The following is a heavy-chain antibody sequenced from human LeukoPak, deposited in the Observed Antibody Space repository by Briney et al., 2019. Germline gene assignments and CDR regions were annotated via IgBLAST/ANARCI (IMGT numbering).Heavy chain of an antibody. CDR2: IYYSGTT. CDR1: GRSISGSSYY. CDR3: ARIVGVVVITGADAFDI. D-gene: IGHD3-22*01. Sequence: SETLSLTCTVSGRSISGSSYYWGWIRAPPGKGLEWIGNIYYSGTTYYNPSLKSRVTISVDTSKNHFSLKLSSVTAADTAVYYCARIVGVVVITGADAFDIWGQGTMVTVSS. V-gene: IGHV4-39*01. J-gene: IGHJ3*02.